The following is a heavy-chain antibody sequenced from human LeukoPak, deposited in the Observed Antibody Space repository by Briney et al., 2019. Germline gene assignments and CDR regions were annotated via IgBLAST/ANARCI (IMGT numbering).Heavy chain of an antibody. Sequence: GGSLRLSCAASGFTVSSNYMSWVRQAPGKGLEWVSVIYSGGSTYYADSVKGRFTISRDNSKNTPYLQMNSLRAEDTAVYYCAREDVVVPAAMPDYYYYYGMDVWGQGTTVTVSS. CDR2: IYSGGST. D-gene: IGHD2-2*01. V-gene: IGHV3-53*01. CDR1: GFTVSSNY. CDR3: AREDVVVPAAMPDYYYYYGMDV. J-gene: IGHJ6*02.